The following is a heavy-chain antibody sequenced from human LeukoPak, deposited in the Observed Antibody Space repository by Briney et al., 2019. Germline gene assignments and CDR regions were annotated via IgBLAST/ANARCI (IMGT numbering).Heavy chain of an antibody. CDR1: GGSISSSSYY. V-gene: IGHV4-39*01. Sequence: KPSETLSLTCTVSGGSISSSSYYWGWIRQPPGKGLEWIGSIYYSGSTYYNPSLKSRVTISVDTSKNQFSLKLSSVTAADTAVYYCARSAAAYDAFDIWGQGTMVTVSS. D-gene: IGHD6-13*01. CDR3: ARSAAAYDAFDI. J-gene: IGHJ3*02. CDR2: IYYSGST.